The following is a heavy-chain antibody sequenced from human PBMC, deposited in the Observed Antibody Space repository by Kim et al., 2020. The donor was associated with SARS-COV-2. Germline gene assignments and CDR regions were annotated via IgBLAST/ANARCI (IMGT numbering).Heavy chain of an antibody. J-gene: IGHJ4*02. V-gene: IGHV1-46*01. CDR3: ARGRFGAIYYFDP. D-gene: IGHD3-10*01. CDR1: GYEFTSYY. Sequence: SGYEFTSYYMHWLREAPGQELEWIGIINPSGGATTYAQKFQGRVTMTRDTSTSTVYMELSNLRSEDTAVYYCARGRFGAIYYFDPWGQGTLAT. CDR2: INPSGGAT.